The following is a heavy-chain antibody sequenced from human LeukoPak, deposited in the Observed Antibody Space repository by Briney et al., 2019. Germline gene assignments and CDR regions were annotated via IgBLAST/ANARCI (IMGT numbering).Heavy chain of an antibody. CDR1: GGSIISSSHY. D-gene: IGHD3/OR15-3a*01. CDR2: TLSDGSS. J-gene: IGHJ4*02. V-gene: IGHV4-39*01. CDR3: ASLARTGAAGRGYLDN. Sequence: SETLSLTCTISGGSIISSSHYWGWIRQPPGKGLEWSVCVIGSTLSDGSSGYNPSPNNRLTISVDTSKNQFSLRLRSVTAADTASYFCASLARTGAAGRGYLDNGGQGTLVTVSS.